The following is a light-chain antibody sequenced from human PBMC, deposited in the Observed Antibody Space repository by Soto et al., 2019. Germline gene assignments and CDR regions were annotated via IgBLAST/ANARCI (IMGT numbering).Light chain of an antibody. J-gene: IGLJ1*01. CDR1: SSDVGGYNY. CDR3: SSYAGSNNFGV. Sequence: QSVLTQPPSASGSHGQSVTISCTGTSSDVGGYNYVSWYQQHPGKAPKLMIYEVSKRPSGVPDRFSGSKSGNTASLTVSGLQAGDEADYYCSSYAGSNNFGVFGTGTKVTV. V-gene: IGLV2-8*01. CDR2: EVS.